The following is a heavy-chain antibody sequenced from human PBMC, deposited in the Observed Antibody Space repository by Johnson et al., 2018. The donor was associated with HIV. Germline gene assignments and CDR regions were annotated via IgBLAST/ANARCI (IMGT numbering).Heavy chain of an antibody. J-gene: IGHJ3*02. Sequence: QVQLVESGGGVVQSGGSLRLSCAASGFTFSSYAMHWVRQAPGKGLEWVAVISYDGSNKYYADSVKGRFTIPSDNSKNTLYLQMNSLRAEDTAVYYCARAGANYYYDSSGYGAFDIWGQGTMVTVSS. CDR1: GFTFSSYA. CDR3: ARAGANYYYDSSGYGAFDI. CDR2: ISYDGSNK. D-gene: IGHD3-22*01. V-gene: IGHV3-30-3*01.